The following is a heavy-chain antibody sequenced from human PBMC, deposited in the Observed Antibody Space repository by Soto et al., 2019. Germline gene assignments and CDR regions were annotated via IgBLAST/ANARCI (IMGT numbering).Heavy chain of an antibody. CDR1: GYSFTSYG. J-gene: IGHJ4*02. D-gene: IGHD2-2*01. CDR3: ARGPGCSSTRCYVDLTFDS. Sequence: GASVKVSCKASGYSFTSYGISWVRQAPGQGLEWMGWISVYTGNTNYAQKFQDRISMTTDTSTSTAYMELRSLGSDDTAMYYCARGPGCSSTRCYVDLTFDSWGQGTLVTVSS. V-gene: IGHV1-18*01. CDR2: ISVYTGNT.